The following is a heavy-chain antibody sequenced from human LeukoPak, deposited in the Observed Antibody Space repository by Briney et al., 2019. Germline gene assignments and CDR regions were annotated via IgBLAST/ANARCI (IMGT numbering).Heavy chain of an antibody. J-gene: IGHJ4*02. V-gene: IGHV4-39*07. CDR1: GGSISSSSYY. D-gene: IGHD3-22*01. CDR3: ARDLAYYYDSSGYFPLGYFDY. Sequence: PSETQSLTCTVSGGSISSSSYYWGWIRQPPGKGLEWIGSIYYSGSTYYNPSLKSRVTISVDTSKNQFSLKLSSVTAADTAVYYCARDLAYYYDSSGYFPLGYFDYWGQGTLVTVSS. CDR2: IYYSGST.